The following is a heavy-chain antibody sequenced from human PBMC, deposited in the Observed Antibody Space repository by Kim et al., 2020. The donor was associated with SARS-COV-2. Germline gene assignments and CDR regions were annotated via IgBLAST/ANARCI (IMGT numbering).Heavy chain of an antibody. D-gene: IGHD3-10*01. Sequence: AQKLQGRVTMTTDTSTSTAYMGLRSLRSEDTAVYYCARRHTMVRGGGMDVWGQGTTVTVSS. J-gene: IGHJ6*02. CDR3: ARRHTMVRGGGMDV. V-gene: IGHV1-18*01.